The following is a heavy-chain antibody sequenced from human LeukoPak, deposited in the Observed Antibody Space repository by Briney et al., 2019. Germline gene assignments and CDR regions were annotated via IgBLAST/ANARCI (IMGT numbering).Heavy chain of an antibody. CDR1: GYTFINYA. CDR3: ARLAPFGGVIVRSPFDY. V-gene: IGHV1-3*01. J-gene: IGHJ4*02. D-gene: IGHD3-16*02. CDR2: INAGSGNT. Sequence: ASVKVSCKASGYTFINYAINWGRQAPGQRLEWLGWINAGSGNTKYSQKFQGRVTITRDTSASTAYLELSSLRPEDTAVYYCARLAPFGGVIVRSPFDYWGQGTLVTVSS.